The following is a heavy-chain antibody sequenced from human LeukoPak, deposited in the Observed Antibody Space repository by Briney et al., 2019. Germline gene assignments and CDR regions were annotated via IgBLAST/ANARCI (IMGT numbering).Heavy chain of an antibody. V-gene: IGHV3-23*01. Sequence: GGSLRLSCAASGFTFNNYAMSWVRQAPGKGLEWVSAISGSGGSTYYADSVKGRFTISRDNSKNTLYLQMNSLRAEDTAVYYCAKDGGGYRNASDIWGQGTMVTVSS. J-gene: IGHJ3*02. D-gene: IGHD3-22*01. CDR3: AKDGGGYRNASDI. CDR2: ISGSGGST. CDR1: GFTFNNYA.